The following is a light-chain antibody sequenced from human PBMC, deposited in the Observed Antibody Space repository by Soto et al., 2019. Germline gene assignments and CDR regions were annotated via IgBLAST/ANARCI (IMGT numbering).Light chain of an antibody. V-gene: IGKV3-20*01. CDR1: QSVGRDY. J-gene: IGKJ5*01. CDR2: DAS. CDR3: QQYAGSPIT. Sequence: EIVLTQSTGTLSLSPGERATLSCRASQSVGRDYLAWFQQKPGQPPRLLIHDASSRATGIPDRFSGSGTGTDFTLTISRLEPEDFAVYHCQQYAGSPITFGQGTRLEIK.